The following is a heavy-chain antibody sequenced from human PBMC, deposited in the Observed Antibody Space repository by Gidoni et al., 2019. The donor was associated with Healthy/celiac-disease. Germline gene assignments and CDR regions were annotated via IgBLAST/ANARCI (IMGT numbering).Heavy chain of an antibody. CDR3: ARGGPVAGFDY. D-gene: IGHD6-19*01. J-gene: IGHJ4*02. V-gene: IGHV4-38-2*01. CDR2: IYHSGST. CDR1: GYPISSGYY. Sequence: QVPLQDSRPGLVKPSETLSLPCAVSGYPISSGYYWGWIRQPPGKGLEWIGSIYHSGSTYYNPSLKSRVTISVDTSKNQFSLKLSSVTAADTAVYYCARGGPVAGFDYWGQGTLVTVSS.